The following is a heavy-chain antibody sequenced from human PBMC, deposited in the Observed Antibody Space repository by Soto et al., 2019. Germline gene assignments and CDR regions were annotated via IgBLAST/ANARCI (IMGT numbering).Heavy chain of an antibody. CDR2: ISGSGGST. CDR3: AKDQGSSWYEIDY. D-gene: IGHD6-13*01. CDR1: GFTFSSYA. Sequence: LRLSCAASGFTFSSYAMSWVRQAPGKGLEWVSAISGSGGSTYYADSVKGRFTISRDNSKNTLYLQMNSLRAEDTAVYYCAKDQGSSWYEIDYWGQGTLVTVSS. J-gene: IGHJ4*02. V-gene: IGHV3-23*01.